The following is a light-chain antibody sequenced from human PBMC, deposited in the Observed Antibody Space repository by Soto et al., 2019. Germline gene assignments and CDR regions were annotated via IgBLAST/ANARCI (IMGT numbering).Light chain of an antibody. CDR3: QSYDSSLSDLV. CDR2: GNS. Sequence: QSVLTQPPSVSGAPGQRVTISCTGSSSNIGAGYDVHWYQQLPGTAPKLLIYGNSNRPSGVPDRFSGSKSGTSASLAITGLQADDEAEYYCQSYDSSLSDLVFGGGTKLTVL. CDR1: SSNIGAGYD. J-gene: IGLJ2*01. V-gene: IGLV1-40*01.